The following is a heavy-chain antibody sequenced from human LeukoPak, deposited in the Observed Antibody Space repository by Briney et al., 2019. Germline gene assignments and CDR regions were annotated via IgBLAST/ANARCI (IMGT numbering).Heavy chain of an antibody. CDR2: ISSSSSYI. CDR1: GFTFSSYS. J-gene: IGHJ6*02. CDR3: ARETPAENNYGMDV. Sequence: PGGSLRLSCAASGFTFSSYSMTWVRQAPGKGLEWVSSISSSSSYIYYADSVKGRFTISRDNAKNSLYLQMNSLRAEDTAVYYCARETPAENNYGMDVWGQGTTVTVSS. V-gene: IGHV3-21*01.